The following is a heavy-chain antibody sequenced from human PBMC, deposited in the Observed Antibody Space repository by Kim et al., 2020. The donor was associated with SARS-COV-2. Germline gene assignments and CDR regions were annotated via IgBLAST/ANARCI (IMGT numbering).Heavy chain of an antibody. CDR1: GFTFSDHY. CDR3: ARVRLRDSENSRPLDY. V-gene: IGHV3-72*01. D-gene: IGHD1-26*01. Sequence: GGSLRLSCAASGFTFSDHYMDWVRQAPGKGLDWVGRIRNKANSYGTDYAASVKGRFTISRDDSKNSLYLQMSALNSEDTAVYYCARVRLRDSENSRPLDYWGQGTQVTVSS. J-gene: IGHJ4*02. CDR2: IRNKANSYGT.